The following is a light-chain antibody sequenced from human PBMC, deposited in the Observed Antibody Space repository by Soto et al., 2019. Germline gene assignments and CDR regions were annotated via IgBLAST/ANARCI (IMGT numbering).Light chain of an antibody. V-gene: IGLV2-23*02. Sequence: QSVLTQPASVSGSPGQSITISCTGTYSDVGGYNRVSWYQHHPGKAPKMLIFEVSTRPSGISDRFSGSKSGDTASLTISGLQAEDEADYYCCSYAGSSTWVFGGGTKLTVL. CDR2: EVS. J-gene: IGLJ3*02. CDR3: CSYAGSSTWV. CDR1: YSDVGGYNR.